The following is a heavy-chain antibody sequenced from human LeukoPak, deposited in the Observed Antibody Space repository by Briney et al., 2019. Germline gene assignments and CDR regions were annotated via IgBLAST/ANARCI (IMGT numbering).Heavy chain of an antibody. CDR3: ARGTATVITYYYYYMDV. J-gene: IGHJ6*03. Sequence: PSETLSLTSALSGYSISSGYYWGWIRQPPGKGLDGIGSIYHSGSTYYNPSLKSRVTISVDTSKNQFSLKLSSVTAADTAVYYCARGTATVITYYYYYMDVWGKGTTVTVSS. CDR2: IYHSGST. D-gene: IGHD4-11*01. V-gene: IGHV4-38-2*01. CDR1: GYSISSGYY.